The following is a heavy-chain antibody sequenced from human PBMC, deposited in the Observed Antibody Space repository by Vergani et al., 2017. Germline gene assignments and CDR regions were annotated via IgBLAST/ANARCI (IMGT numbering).Heavy chain of an antibody. CDR2: IKHSGST. D-gene: IGHD5-18*01. Sequence: QVQLQQWGAGLLKPSETLSLTCAVYGGSFSGYYWSWIRQPPGKGLEWIGEIKHSGSTNYNPSLKSRVTISVDTSKNQFSLKLSSVTAADTAVYYCARGGAPDPDTAMAQYFDYWGQGTLVTVSS. J-gene: IGHJ4*02. CDR3: ARGGAPDPDTAMAQYFDY. V-gene: IGHV4-34*01. CDR1: GGSFSGYY.